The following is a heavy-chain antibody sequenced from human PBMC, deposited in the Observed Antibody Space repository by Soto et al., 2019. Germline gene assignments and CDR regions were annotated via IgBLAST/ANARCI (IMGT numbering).Heavy chain of an antibody. CDR1: GFPLSDHY. D-gene: IGHD3-22*01. V-gene: IGHV3-72*01. CDR2: SRDKPQGYST. J-gene: IGHJ4*02. CDR3: VSATYFSDSSGYTRCLDY. Sequence: PGRSLRLSCAGSGFPLSDHYIDWVRQAPGKGLEWVGRSRDKPQGYSTAYAASVKGRFTTSRDESKNSAYLQMNSLKTEDTAVYYCVSATYFSDSSGYTRCLDYWGQGTLVTVSS.